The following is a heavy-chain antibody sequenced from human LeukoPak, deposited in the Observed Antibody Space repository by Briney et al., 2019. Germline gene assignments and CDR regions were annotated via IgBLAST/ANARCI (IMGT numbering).Heavy chain of an antibody. J-gene: IGHJ4*02. CDR2: ISAYNVNT. Sequence: ASVKLSCKASGYTFTSYGISWVRQAPGQGLEWMGWISAYNVNTNHAQKLQGRVTMTTDTSTSTAYMELRSLRSDDTVVYYCARDRVEATGEFDYWGQGTLVTVSS. CDR3: ARDRVEATGEFDY. V-gene: IGHV1-18*01. D-gene: IGHD5-24*01. CDR1: GYTFTSYG.